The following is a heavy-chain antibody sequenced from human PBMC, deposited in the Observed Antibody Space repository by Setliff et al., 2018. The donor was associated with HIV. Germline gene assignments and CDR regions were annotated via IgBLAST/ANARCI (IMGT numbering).Heavy chain of an antibody. V-gene: IGHV4-59*01. D-gene: IGHD5-12*01. J-gene: IGHJ6*02. CDR3: ARDHIVATIRDYYYGMDV. CDR2: IYYSGST. Sequence: PSETLSLTCSLSGGSISSYHWNWIRQPPGEGLEWIGYIYYSGSTNYNPSLKSRVTISVDTSKNQFSLKLSSVTPADTAVYYCARDHIVATIRDYYYGMDVWGQGTTVTVSS. CDR1: GGSISSYH.